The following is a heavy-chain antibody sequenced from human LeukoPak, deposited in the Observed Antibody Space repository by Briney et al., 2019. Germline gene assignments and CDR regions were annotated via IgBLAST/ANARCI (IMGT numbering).Heavy chain of an antibody. D-gene: IGHD2-15*01. J-gene: IGHJ4*02. Sequence: SVKVSCKTSADIFSSYAINWVRQAPGQGLEWMGRIIPLTGVVNYGQKLQTRVTISADKSTSTAYMEVSSLRSEDTAVYFCARERRCSAGSCYAADLDSWGQGTLVTVSS. CDR2: IIPLTGVV. CDR3: ARERRCSAGSCYAADLDS. CDR1: ADIFSSYA. V-gene: IGHV1-69*04.